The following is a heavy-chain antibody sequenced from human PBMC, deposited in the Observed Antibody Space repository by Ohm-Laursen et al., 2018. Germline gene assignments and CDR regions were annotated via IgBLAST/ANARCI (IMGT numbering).Heavy chain of an antibody. D-gene: IGHD4-23*01. CDR1: GFSVSINY. Sequence: GSLRLSCAASGFSVSINYMNWARQAPGKGLEWVSEIDRGGNGYYAESVKGRFTISRDNSKNTLYLQMNNLRAEDSAVYYCASYYGGYDPWGQGTLVTVSS. CDR2: IDRGGNG. V-gene: IGHV3-53*01. CDR3: ASYYGGYDP. J-gene: IGHJ5*02.